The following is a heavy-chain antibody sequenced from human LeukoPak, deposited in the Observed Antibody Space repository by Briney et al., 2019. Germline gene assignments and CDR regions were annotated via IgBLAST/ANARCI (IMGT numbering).Heavy chain of an antibody. CDR3: ARDARLRLGELSLE. CDR1: GYTFTSYG. CDR2: ISAYNGNT. Sequence: ASVKVSCKASGYTFTSYGISWVRQAPGQGLEWMGWISAYNGNTNYAQKLQGRVTMTTDTSTCTAYMELRSLRSDDTAVYYCARDARLRLGELSLEWGQGTLVTVSS. V-gene: IGHV1-18*01. J-gene: IGHJ4*02. D-gene: IGHD3-16*02.